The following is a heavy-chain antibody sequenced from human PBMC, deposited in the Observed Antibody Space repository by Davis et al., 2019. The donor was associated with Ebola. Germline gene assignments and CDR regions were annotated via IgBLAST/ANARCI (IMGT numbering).Heavy chain of an antibody. V-gene: IGHV3-23*01. CDR3: AKDKNYDFWSGYPHEAFDI. Sequence: PGGSLRLSCAASGFTFSSYAMSWVRQAPGKGLEWVSAISGSGGSTYYADSVKGRFTISGDNSKNTLYLQMNSLRAEDTAIYYCAKDKNYDFWSGYPHEAFDIWGQGTMVTVSS. CDR2: ISGSGGST. CDR1: GFTFSSYA. J-gene: IGHJ3*02. D-gene: IGHD3-3*01.